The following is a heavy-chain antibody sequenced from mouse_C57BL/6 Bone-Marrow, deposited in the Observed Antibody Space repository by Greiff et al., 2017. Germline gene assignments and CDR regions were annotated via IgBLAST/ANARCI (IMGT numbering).Heavy chain of an antibody. CDR3: AIPIYYYGSSPDY. D-gene: IGHD1-1*01. CDR1: GFTFSDYG. Sequence: EVQLVESGGGLVKPGGSLKLSCAASGFTFSDYGMHWVRQAPEKRLEWVAYISSGSSTIYYADTVQGRFTISRDNANNTLFLQMTIRWAEDTAMYYCAIPIYYYGSSPDYWGQGTTLTVSS. CDR2: ISSGSSTI. J-gene: IGHJ2*01. V-gene: IGHV5-17*01.